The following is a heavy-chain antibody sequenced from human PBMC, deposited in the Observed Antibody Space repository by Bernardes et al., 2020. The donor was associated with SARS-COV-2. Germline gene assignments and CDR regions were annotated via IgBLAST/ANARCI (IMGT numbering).Heavy chain of an antibody. J-gene: IGHJ4*02. V-gene: IGHV3-23*01. CDR1: GFTFTKYD. CDR3: AKDDDRPLFGAPGFDS. Sequence: GESLRLSCAASGFTFTKYDMSWVRQAPGKGLEWVSGISGSGNTTYYADSVKGRFTISRDNSKNTLFLQMDSLRAEDTAVYYCAKDDDRPLFGAPGFDSWGQGTLVTVSS. D-gene: IGHD3-3*01. CDR2: ISGSGNTT.